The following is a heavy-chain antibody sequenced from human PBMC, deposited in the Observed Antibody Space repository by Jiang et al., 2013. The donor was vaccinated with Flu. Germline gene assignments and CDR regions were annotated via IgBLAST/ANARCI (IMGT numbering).Heavy chain of an antibody. V-gene: IGHV4-39*01. Sequence: LLKPSETLSLTCSVSGGSISSSNYYWGWIRQPPGKGLEWIGSIYYSGSTYYNPSLKSRVTISVDTSKNQFSLKLNSVTAADTAVYYCARLLTSLNWFDPWGQGTLVTVSS. CDR1: GGSISSSNYY. D-gene: IGHD2-2*01. CDR3: ARLLTSLNWFDP. J-gene: IGHJ5*02. CDR2: IYYSGST.